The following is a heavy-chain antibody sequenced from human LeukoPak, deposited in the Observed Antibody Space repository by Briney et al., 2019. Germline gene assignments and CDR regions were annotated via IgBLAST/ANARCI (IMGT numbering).Heavy chain of an antibody. CDR3: ARDLYGSGSYYLGY. Sequence: GGSLRLSCAASGFTFSSYSMNWVRQAPGKGLEWVSSISSSSSHIYYADSVKGRFTISRDNAKNSLYLQMNSLRAEDTAVYYCARDLYGSGSYYLGYWGQGTLVTVSS. J-gene: IGHJ4*02. CDR1: GFTFSSYS. D-gene: IGHD3-10*01. CDR2: ISSSSSHI. V-gene: IGHV3-21*01.